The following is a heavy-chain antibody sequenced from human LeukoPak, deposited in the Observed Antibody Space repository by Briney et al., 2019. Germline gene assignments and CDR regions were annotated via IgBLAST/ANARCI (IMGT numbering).Heavy chain of an antibody. J-gene: IGHJ4*02. CDR2: ISSSGSSM. CDR3: ARGPIPDVVTAGLYFDY. V-gene: IGHV3-11*04. D-gene: IGHD2-21*02. Sequence: KPGGSLRLSCAASGFTFSDYYMTWIRQAPGKGLEWLSYISSSGSSMYYADSVKGRFTISRDNAKNSLYLQMDSLRAEDTAVYYCARGPIPDVVTAGLYFDYWGQGTLVTVSS. CDR1: GFTFSDYY.